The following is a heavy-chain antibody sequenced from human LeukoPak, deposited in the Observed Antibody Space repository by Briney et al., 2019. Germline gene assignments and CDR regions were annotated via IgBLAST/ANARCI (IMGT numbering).Heavy chain of an antibody. D-gene: IGHD3-22*01. Sequence: SETLSLTCTVSGYSISSAYYWGWIRQPPGKGLEWIGSIYHTGSTYYNPSLKSRVTISVDTSKNQFSLKLSSVTAADTAVYYCAREGSGYYSNFDYWGQGTLVTVSS. V-gene: IGHV4-38-2*02. CDR1: GYSISSAYY. CDR2: IYHTGST. J-gene: IGHJ4*02. CDR3: AREGSGYYSNFDY.